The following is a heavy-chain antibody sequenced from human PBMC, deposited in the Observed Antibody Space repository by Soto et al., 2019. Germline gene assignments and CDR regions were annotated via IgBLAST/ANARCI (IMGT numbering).Heavy chain of an antibody. CDR1: C. CDR2: IYHSGST. Sequence: CCRRIKKHPGKGLEWIGSIYHSGSTYYNPSLKSRVTISVDTSKNQFSLKLSSVTAADTAVYYCARESSGGLKTNGGNCFDPCGQ. J-gene: IGHJ5*02. D-gene: IGHD3-10*01. CDR3: ARESSGGLKTNGGNCFDP. V-gene: IGHV4-38-2*02.